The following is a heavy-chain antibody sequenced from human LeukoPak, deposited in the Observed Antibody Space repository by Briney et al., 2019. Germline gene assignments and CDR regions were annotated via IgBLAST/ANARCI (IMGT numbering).Heavy chain of an antibody. CDR2: IIPIFGTA. V-gene: IGHV1-69*05. CDR3: ARSLTYSSGWYYGHYFDY. J-gene: IGHJ4*02. Sequence: GASVKVSCKASGGTFSSYAISWVRQAPGQGLEWMGGIIPIFGTANYAQKFQGRVTITTDESTSTAYMELSSLRSEDTAVYYCARSLTYSSGWYYGHYFDYWGQGTLVTVSS. CDR1: GGTFSSYA. D-gene: IGHD6-19*01.